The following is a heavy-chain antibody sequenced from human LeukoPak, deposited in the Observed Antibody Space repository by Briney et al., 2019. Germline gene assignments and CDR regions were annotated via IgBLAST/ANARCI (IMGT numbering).Heavy chain of an antibody. V-gene: IGHV3-23*01. CDR1: GFIFSSYV. J-gene: IGHJ4*02. CDR2: ISASGGST. CDR3: ANGPYDISDY. D-gene: IGHD3-9*01. Sequence: GGSLRLSCAASGFIFSSYVMSWVRQAPGKGLEWVSGISASGGSTYYADSVKGRFTVSRANFKNTLYLQMNSLRAEDTVVYYCANGPYDISDYWGQGTLVTVSS.